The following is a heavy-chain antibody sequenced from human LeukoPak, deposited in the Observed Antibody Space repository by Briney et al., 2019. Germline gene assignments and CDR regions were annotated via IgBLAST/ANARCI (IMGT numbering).Heavy chain of an antibody. J-gene: IGHJ3*02. D-gene: IGHD6-19*01. Sequence: SETLSLTCTVSGDSISTYYWSWIRQPPGKGLEWIGYIYYSGTTNYNPSLKSRVTISVDTSKNQFSLKLGSVTAADTAVYYCARNAVAGLQDAFDIWGQGTMVTVSS. CDR3: ARNAVAGLQDAFDI. V-gene: IGHV4-59*01. CDR2: IYYSGTT. CDR1: GDSISTYY.